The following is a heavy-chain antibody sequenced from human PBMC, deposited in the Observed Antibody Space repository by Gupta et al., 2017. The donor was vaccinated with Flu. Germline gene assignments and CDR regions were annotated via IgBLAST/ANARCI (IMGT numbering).Heavy chain of an antibody. CDR3: ARTHLYYYYYMDV. CDR2: INHSGST. J-gene: IGHJ6*03. V-gene: IGHV4-34*01. Sequence: GKGLEWIGEINHSGSTNYNPSLKSRVTISVDTSKNQFSLKLSSVTAADTAVYYCARTHLYYYYYMDVWGKGTTVTVSS.